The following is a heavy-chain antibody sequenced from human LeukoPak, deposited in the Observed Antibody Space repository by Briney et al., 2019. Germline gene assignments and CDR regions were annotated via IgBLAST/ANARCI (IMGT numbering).Heavy chain of an antibody. CDR2: ISSSGSTI. CDR1: GFTFSDYY. D-gene: IGHD6-19*01. J-gene: IGHJ4*02. Sequence: GGSLRLSCAASGFTFSDYYTTWIRQAPGKGLEWVSYISSSGSTIYYADSVKGRFTISRDNAKNSLSLQMNSLRAEDTAVYYCARRRSNGCDYWGQGTLVTVSS. V-gene: IGHV3-11*01. CDR3: ARRRSNGCDY.